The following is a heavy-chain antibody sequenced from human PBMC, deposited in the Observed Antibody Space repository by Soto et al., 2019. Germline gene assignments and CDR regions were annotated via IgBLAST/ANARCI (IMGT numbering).Heavy chain of an antibody. CDR3: ANQPTVAEWFDP. D-gene: IGHD6-19*01. Sequence: GGSLRLSCAASGFTFSSYAMSWVRQAPGKGLEWVSAISGSGGSTYYADSVKGRFTISRDNSKNTLYLQMNSLRAEDTAVYYCANQPTVAEWFDPWGQGTLVNVS. J-gene: IGHJ5*02. CDR2: ISGSGGST. CDR1: GFTFSSYA. V-gene: IGHV3-23*01.